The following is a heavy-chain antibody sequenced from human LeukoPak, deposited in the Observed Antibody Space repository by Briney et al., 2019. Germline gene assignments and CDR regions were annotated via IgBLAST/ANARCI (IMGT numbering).Heavy chain of an antibody. Sequence: ASVKVSCKASGYTFTSYGISCVRQAPGQGLEWMGWISAYNGNTNYAQKLQGRVTMTTDTSTSTAYMELRSLRSDDTAVYYCARDGPTLRQQFPSDYWGQGTLVTVSS. J-gene: IGHJ4*02. CDR3: ARDGPTLRQQFPSDY. CDR2: ISAYNGNT. CDR1: GYTFTSYG. D-gene: IGHD6-13*01. V-gene: IGHV1-18*01.